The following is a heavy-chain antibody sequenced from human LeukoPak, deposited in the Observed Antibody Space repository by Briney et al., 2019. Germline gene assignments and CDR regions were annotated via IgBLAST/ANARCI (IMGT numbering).Heavy chain of an antibody. Sequence: GGSLRLSCAASGFTFSNYAMTWVRQAPGRGLEWVSTINYSGGDSHYADSVKGRFTISRDNSKNTLYVQMNSLRAEDTAVYYCAKAGHYSSGSFYSYFDSWGQGTLVTVSS. V-gene: IGHV3-23*01. CDR3: AKAGHYSSGSFYSYFDS. J-gene: IGHJ4*02. D-gene: IGHD3-10*01. CDR2: INYSGGDS. CDR1: GFTFSNYA.